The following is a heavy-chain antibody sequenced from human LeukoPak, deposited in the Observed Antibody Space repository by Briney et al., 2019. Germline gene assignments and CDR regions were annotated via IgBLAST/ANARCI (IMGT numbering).Heavy chain of an antibody. CDR3: ATGRTWWDLLNY. CDR1: GHTLTVLS. V-gene: IGHV1-24*01. CDR2: LDPEAGEM. Sequence: VASVKVSCKVSGHTLTVLSLHWVRQAPGKGLEWMGGLDPEAGEMIYSQKFQGRVTMTEDTSTDIAYMEMSSLRSEDTAVYYCATGRTWWDLLNYWGQGTLVTVSS. D-gene: IGHD1-26*01. J-gene: IGHJ4*02.